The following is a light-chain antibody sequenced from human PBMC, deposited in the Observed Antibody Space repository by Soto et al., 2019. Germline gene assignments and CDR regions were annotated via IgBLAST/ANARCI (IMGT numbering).Light chain of an antibody. J-gene: IGKJ2*01. CDR3: QQSYITPYT. CDR2: AAS. CDR1: QXXXVH. V-gene: IGKV1-39*01. Sequence: IXXXQSPSSLSASVGDTVTITCRXSQXXXVHLNWYQQKPGKVPKLLIYAASNLQSGVPSSFSGSGSETDFALTISSLQPEDFATYYCQQSYITPYTFGQGTKLQIK.